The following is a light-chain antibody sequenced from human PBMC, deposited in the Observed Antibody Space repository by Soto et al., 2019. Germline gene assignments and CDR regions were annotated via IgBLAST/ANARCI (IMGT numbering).Light chain of an antibody. CDR3: QQYDDLPRT. V-gene: IGKV1-33*01. CDR1: QDISNY. CDR2: DAS. Sequence: DIQMTQSPSSLSASVGDRVTITCQASQDISNYLSWYQQKPGKAPKLLIYDASDLEAGVPSRFSGSGSGTDFTFTITSLQPEDIAIYYCQQYDDLPRTFGQGTKVEIK. J-gene: IGKJ1*01.